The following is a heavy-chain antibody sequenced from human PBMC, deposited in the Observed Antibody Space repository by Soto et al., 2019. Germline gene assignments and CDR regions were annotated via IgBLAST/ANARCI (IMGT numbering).Heavy chain of an antibody. Sequence: PSETLSLTCAVYGGSFSGYYWSWIRQPPGKGLEWIGEINHSGSINYNPSLKSRVTISVDTSKNQFSLKLSSVTAADTAVYYCARTIAYGSGSYPLPHFDYWGQGTLVTVS. D-gene: IGHD3-10*01. V-gene: IGHV4-34*01. CDR2: INHSGSI. CDR1: GGSFSGYY. CDR3: ARTIAYGSGSYPLPHFDY. J-gene: IGHJ4*02.